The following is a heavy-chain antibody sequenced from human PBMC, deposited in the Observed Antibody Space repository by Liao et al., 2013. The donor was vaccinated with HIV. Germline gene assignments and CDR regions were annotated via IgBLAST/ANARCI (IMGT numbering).Heavy chain of an antibody. CDR2: IYTSGST. CDR3: ARDKGRANVAFDP. D-gene: IGHD3-10*01. Sequence: QVQLQESGPGLVKPSETLSLICTVSGGSVSSYYWSWIRQPAGKGLEWIGRIYTSGSTNYNPSLKSRVTMSVDTSKNQFSLKLSSVSAADTAVYYCARDKGRANVAFDPWGQGTLVTVSS. J-gene: IGHJ5*02. V-gene: IGHV4-4*07. CDR1: GGSVSSYY.